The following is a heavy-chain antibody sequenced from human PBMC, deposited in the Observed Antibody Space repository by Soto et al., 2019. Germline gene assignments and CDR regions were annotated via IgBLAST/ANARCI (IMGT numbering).Heavy chain of an antibody. Sequence: PGGSLRLSCEGSGFSFSTYGMHWVRQSPGKGLQWVAVIWFDGSNTYYADSVKGRFTISRDNSKNTLYLQMNNLRVEDTAVYHCARVEAPLIHSDHYYYGMDVWGQGTKVTVSS. CDR3: ARVEAPLIHSDHYYYGMDV. CDR2: IWFDGSNT. D-gene: IGHD5-18*01. CDR1: GFSFSTYG. J-gene: IGHJ6*02. V-gene: IGHV3-33*01.